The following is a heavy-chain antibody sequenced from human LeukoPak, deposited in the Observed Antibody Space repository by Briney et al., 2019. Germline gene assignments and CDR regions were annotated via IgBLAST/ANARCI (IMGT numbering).Heavy chain of an antibody. CDR2: IYHSGST. D-gene: IGHD5-24*01. J-gene: IGHJ4*02. V-gene: IGHV4-59*08. Sequence: PSETLSLTCTVSGGSISSYYWSWIRQPPGKGLEWIGYIYHSGSTNYNPSLKSRVTISVDTSKNQFSLKLSSVTAADTAVYYCAKQMAVDYFDYWGQGTLVTVSS. CDR1: GGSISSYY. CDR3: AKQMAVDYFDY.